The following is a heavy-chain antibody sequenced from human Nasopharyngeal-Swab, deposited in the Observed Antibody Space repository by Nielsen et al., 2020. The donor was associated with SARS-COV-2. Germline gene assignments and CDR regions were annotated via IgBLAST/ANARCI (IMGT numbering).Heavy chain of an antibody. CDR1: GFNFGDYA. CDR2: ISWNSAGL. V-gene: IGHV3-9*01. Sequence: SLKISCVASGFNFGDYAMHWVRQAPGKGLEWVSGISWNSAGLGYADSVKGRFTISRDNAKNSLYLQMNSLRPEDTALYYCAKAFPTDYWGQGTLVTVSS. CDR3: AKAFPTDY. J-gene: IGHJ4*02.